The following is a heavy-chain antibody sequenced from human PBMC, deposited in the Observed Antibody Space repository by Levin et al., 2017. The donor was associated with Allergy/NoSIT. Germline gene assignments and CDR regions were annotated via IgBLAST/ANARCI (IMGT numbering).Heavy chain of an antibody. CDR1: GFTVSSNY. CDR3: ARDSVRPPAATLWGVATPYYYYMDG. D-gene: IGHD2-15*01. V-gene: IGHV3-66*01. CDR2: IYSGGST. J-gene: IGHJ6*03. Sequence: GGSLRLSCAASGFTVSSNYMSWVRQAPGKGLEWVSVIYSGGSTYYADSVKGRFTISRDNSKNTLYLQMNSLRAEDTAVYYCARDSVRPPAATLWGVATPYYYYMDGWGKGTTVTVSS.